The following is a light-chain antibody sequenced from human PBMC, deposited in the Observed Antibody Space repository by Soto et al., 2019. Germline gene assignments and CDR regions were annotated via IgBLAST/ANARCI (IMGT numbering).Light chain of an antibody. V-gene: IGKV3-15*01. CDR3: QHYNGWPL. Sequence: EIVMTQSPAALSLSPGERVTISCRASQAVATSLAWYQFRPGQAPRLLIYGASIRATGVPDRFSGSGSGTEFPLTISSLLSEDFAIYFCQHYNGWPLFGGGTKVEIK. CDR2: GAS. J-gene: IGKJ4*01. CDR1: QAVATS.